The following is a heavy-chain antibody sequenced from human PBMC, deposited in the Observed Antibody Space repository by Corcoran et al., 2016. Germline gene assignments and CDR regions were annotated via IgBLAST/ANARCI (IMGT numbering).Heavy chain of an antibody. D-gene: IGHD3-22*01. J-gene: IGHJ6*02. Sequence: QVQLVQSGAVVKKRGSSEKVSCKAAGGTFSSYAISWVRQAPGRGIEWMGGIIPIFGTANYAQKFQGRVTITADESTSTAYMELSSLRSEDTAVYYCASGVVVGYYYGMDVWGHGSTVTVSS. CDR3: ASGVVVGYYYGMDV. CDR2: IIPIFGTA. V-gene: IGHV1-69*01. CDR1: GGTFSSYA.